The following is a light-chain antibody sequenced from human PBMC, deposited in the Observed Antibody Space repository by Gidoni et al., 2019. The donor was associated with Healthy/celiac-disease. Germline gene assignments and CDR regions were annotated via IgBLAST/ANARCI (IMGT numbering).Light chain of an antibody. CDR2: GAS. V-gene: IGKV3-15*01. CDR1: QSVSST. CDR3: QQYNNWPWT. Sequence: EIVMTQSPATLFVSPGERATLSCRASQSVSSTLARYQQKPGQAPRLLIYGASTRATGIPARFSGSGSGTEFTLTISSLQSEDFAVYYCQQYNNWPWTFGQGTKVEIK. J-gene: IGKJ1*01.